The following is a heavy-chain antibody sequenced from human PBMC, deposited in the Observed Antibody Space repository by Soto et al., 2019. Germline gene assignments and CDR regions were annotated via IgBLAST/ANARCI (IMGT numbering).Heavy chain of an antibody. D-gene: IGHD2-8*01. V-gene: IGHV6-1*01. Sequence: SQTLSLTCAISGDSVSSNSAAWNWIRQSPSRGLEWLGRTYYRSKWYNDYAVSVKSRITINPDTSKNQFSLQLNSVTPEDTAVYYCARDIVLMVYAIRSAFDIWGKGTMVTVSS. CDR1: GDSVSSNSAA. J-gene: IGHJ3*02. CDR3: ARDIVLMVYAIRSAFDI. CDR2: TYYRSKWYN.